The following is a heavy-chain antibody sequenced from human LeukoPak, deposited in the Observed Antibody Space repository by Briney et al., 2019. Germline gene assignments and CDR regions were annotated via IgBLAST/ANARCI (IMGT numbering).Heavy chain of an antibody. V-gene: IGHV3-21*01. CDR2: ISSSSSYI. D-gene: IGHD3-22*01. CDR3: VRDGLTYYYDSSGAIYYFDY. J-gene: IGHJ4*02. CDR1: GFTFSSYS. Sequence: PGGSLRLSCVASGFTFSSYSMNWVRQAPGKGLEWVSSISSSSSYIYYADSVKGRFTISRDNAKNSLYLQMNSLRAEDTAVYYSVRDGLTYYYDSSGAIYYFDYWGQGTLVTVSS.